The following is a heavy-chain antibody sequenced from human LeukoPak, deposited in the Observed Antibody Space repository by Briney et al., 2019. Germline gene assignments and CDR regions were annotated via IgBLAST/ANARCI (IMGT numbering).Heavy chain of an antibody. D-gene: IGHD6-6*01. CDR1: GYTFTSYY. CDR3: ARDYVHSSSSRPSLNWFDP. Sequence: ASVKVSCKASGYTFTSYYMHWVRQAPGQGLGWMGIINPSGGSTSYAQKFQGRVTMTRDMSTSTVYMELSSLRSEDTAVYHCARDYVHSSSSRPSLNWFDPWGQGTLVTVSS. CDR2: INPSGGST. J-gene: IGHJ5*02. V-gene: IGHV1-46*01.